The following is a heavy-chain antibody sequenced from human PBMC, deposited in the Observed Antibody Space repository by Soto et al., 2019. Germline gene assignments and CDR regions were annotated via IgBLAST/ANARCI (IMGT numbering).Heavy chain of an antibody. CDR3: ARDCSGGSCCSGGPPIDY. Sequence: EVQLVESGGGLVKPGGSLRLSCAASGFTFRSYNMNWVRQAPGKGLEWVSYISSSSSYISYADSVKGRFTISRDNAKNSLYLQMNSLRAEDTAVYYCARDCSGGSCCSGGPPIDYWGQGTLVTVSS. V-gene: IGHV3-21*01. D-gene: IGHD2-15*01. CDR1: GFTFRSYN. J-gene: IGHJ4*02. CDR2: ISSSSSYI.